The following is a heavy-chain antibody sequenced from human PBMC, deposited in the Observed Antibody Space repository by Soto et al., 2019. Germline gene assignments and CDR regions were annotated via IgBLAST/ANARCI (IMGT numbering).Heavy chain of an antibody. V-gene: IGHV3-30*18. CDR3: AKDAGVIKGGHYYYGMDV. Sequence: VGSLRLSCAASGFTFSSYGMHWVRQAPGKGLEWVAVISYDGSNKYYADSVKGRFTISRDNSKNTLYLQMNSLRAEDTAVYYCAKDAGVIKGGHYYYGMDVWGQGTTVTVSS. CDR2: ISYDGSNK. J-gene: IGHJ6*02. D-gene: IGHD3-10*01. CDR1: GFTFSSYG.